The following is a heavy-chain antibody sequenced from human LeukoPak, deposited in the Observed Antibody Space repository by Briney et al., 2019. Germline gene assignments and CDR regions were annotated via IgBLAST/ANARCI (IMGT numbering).Heavy chain of an antibody. CDR2: ISSSSSTI. CDR3: ARVSIRSGSYKNWFDP. J-gene: IGHJ5*02. CDR1: GFTVSSNY. D-gene: IGHD1-26*01. Sequence: PGGSLRLSCAASGFTVSSNYMSWVRQAPGKGLEWVSYISSSSSTIYYADSVKGRFTISRDNAKNSLYLQMNSLRAEDTAVYYCARVSIRSGSYKNWFDPWGQGTLVTVSS. V-gene: IGHV3-48*01.